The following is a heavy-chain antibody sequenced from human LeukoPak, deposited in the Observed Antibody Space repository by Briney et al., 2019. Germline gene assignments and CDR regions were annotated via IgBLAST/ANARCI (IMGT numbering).Heavy chain of an antibody. J-gene: IGHJ3*02. CDR3: ARDGAYCGGDCRTFDI. Sequence: GGSLRLSCAVSGFTFTDTYMTWIRQAPGKGLESLSYISPSGTDISYADSVKGRFTISRDNSKNTLYLQMNSLGLEDTAVYYCARDGAYCGGDCRTFDIWGHGTMVTVSS. D-gene: IGHD2-21*02. CDR2: ISPSGTDI. V-gene: IGHV3-11*04. CDR1: GFTFTDTY.